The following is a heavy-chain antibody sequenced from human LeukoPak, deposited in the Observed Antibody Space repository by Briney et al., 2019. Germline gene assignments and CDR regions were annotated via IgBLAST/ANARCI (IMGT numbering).Heavy chain of an antibody. V-gene: IGHV4-59*12. CDR3: AREPWYYYDSSGYFRYYYYYMDV. Sequence: SETLSLTCTVSGGFIGSYYWSWIRQPPGKGLEWIGYIYYRGSTNYNPSLKSRVTISVDTSKNQFSLKLSSVTAADTAVYYCAREPWYYYDSSGYFRYYYYYMDVWGKGTTVAISS. CDR2: IYYRGST. CDR1: GGFIGSYY. D-gene: IGHD3-22*01. J-gene: IGHJ6*03.